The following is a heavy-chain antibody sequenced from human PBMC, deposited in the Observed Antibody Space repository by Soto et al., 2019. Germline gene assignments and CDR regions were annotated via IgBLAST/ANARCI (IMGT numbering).Heavy chain of an antibody. D-gene: IGHD2-15*01. Sequence: SVKVSCKASGGTFSSYTISWVRQAPGQGLEWMGRIIPILGIANYAQKFQGRVTIAADKSTSTAYMELSSLRSEDTAVYYCARGAVVVAATHFDYWGQGTLVTVSS. J-gene: IGHJ4*02. V-gene: IGHV1-69*02. CDR1: GGTFSSYT. CDR2: IIPILGIA. CDR3: ARGAVVVAATHFDY.